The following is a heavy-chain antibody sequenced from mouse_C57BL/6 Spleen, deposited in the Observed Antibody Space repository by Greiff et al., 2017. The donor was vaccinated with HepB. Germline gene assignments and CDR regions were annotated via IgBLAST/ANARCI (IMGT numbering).Heavy chain of an antibody. D-gene: IGHD2-3*01. V-gene: IGHV10-1*01. J-gene: IGHJ1*01. CDR3: VRHDVKQGGYFGV. CDR1: GFSFNTYA. Sequence: GGGLVQPKGSLTLSCAASGFSFNTYAMNWVRQAPGKGLEWVARVRSKSNNYATYYADSVKDRFTIYRDDSESMLYLQMNNLKTEDAAMYYCVRHDVKQGGYFGVWGAVATVTVS. CDR2: VRSKSNNYAT.